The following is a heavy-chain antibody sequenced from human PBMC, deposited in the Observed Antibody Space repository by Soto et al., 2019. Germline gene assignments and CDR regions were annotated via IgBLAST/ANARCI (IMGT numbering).Heavy chain of an antibody. D-gene: IGHD1-26*01. CDR2: ISSSSSYI. J-gene: IGHJ4*02. CDR3: ARGAEPPTDY. V-gene: IGHV3-21*01. CDR1: GFTLSSYS. Sequence: PVGSLRVSFAASGFTLSSYSMNCVRQAPGKGLEWVSSISSSSSYIYYADSVKGRFTISRDNAKNSLYLQMNSLRAEETAVYYCARGAEPPTDYWGQGTLVTVSS.